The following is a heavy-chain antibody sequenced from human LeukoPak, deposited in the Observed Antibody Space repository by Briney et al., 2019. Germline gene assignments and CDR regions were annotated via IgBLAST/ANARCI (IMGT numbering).Heavy chain of an antibody. CDR2: ISYDGSNK. CDR1: GFTFSTYA. Sequence: PGGSLRLSCAASGFTFSTYAIHWVRQAPGKGLEGVAVISYDGSNKYYADSVKGRFTISRDNSKNTLYLQMNSLRAEDTAVYSCARDGISIAAAGTFDYWGQGTLVTVSS. CDR3: ARDGISIAAAGTFDY. D-gene: IGHD6-13*01. J-gene: IGHJ4*02. V-gene: IGHV3-30-3*01.